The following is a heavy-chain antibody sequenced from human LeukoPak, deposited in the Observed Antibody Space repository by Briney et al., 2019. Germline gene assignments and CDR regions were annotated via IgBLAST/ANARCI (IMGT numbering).Heavy chain of an antibody. CDR3: ARRGAVSGGSDY. V-gene: IGHV3-64*01. J-gene: IGHJ4*02. D-gene: IGHD3-16*01. CDR2: ITSNGGST. CDR1: GFTFSSYT. Sequence: GGSLRLSCAASGFTFSSYTMHWVRQAPGKGLEYVSAITSNGGSTYYANSVKGRFTISRDNSKNTLYLQMGSLRAEDMAVYYCARRGAVSGGSDYWGQGTLVTVSS.